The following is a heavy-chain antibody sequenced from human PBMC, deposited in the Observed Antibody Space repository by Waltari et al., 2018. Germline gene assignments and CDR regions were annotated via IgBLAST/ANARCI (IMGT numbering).Heavy chain of an antibody. CDR1: GLPFSRCE. Sequence: EVQLVEPGGGLVQPGGSLYPPSAPLGLPFSRCEMTWVRQAPGKGLEWISYISTSGSTIYYADSVKGRFTNSRDNAKNSLYLQMDSLRAEDTAVYYCARVRGGAGDWLDYWGQGTLVTVSS. V-gene: IGHV3-48*03. J-gene: IGHJ4*02. D-gene: IGHD2-21*02. CDR3: ARVRGGAGDWLDY. CDR2: ISTSGSTI.